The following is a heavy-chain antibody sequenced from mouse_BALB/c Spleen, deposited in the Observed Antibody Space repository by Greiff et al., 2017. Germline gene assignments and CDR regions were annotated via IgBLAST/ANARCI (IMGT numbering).Heavy chain of an antibody. V-gene: IGHV3-2*02. CDR3: ARWITTVVSHFDY. D-gene: IGHD1-1*01. J-gene: IGHJ2*01. Sequence: EVQLQQSGPGLVKPSQSLSLTCTVTGYSITSDYAWNWIRQFPGNKLEWMGYISYSGSTSYNPSLKSRISITRDTSKNQFFLQLNSVTTEDTATYYCARWITTVVSHFDYWGQGTTLTVSS. CDR2: ISYSGST. CDR1: GYSITSDYA.